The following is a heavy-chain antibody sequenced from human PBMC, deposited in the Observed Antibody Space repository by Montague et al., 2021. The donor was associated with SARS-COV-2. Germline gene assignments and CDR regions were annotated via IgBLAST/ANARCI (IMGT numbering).Heavy chain of an antibody. V-gene: IGHV4-59*08. CDR3: ARLESSWWFFDY. CDR1: GGSISSYY. J-gene: IGHJ4*02. D-gene: IGHD2-8*02. Sequence: SETLSLTCTVFGGSISSYYWSWIRQPPGKGLEWIGYIYYSGSTNYNPSLKSRVTISIDTSKNQFSLKLSSVTAADTAVYYCARLESSWWFFDYWGQGTLVTVSS. CDR2: IYYSGST.